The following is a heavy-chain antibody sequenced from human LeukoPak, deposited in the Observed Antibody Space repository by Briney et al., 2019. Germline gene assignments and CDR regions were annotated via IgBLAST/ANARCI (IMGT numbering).Heavy chain of an antibody. Sequence: ASVKFSCKGCGCTFTGFSMHWGRQAAGQGVDWMGRINPNSGGTNYAQKFQGRVTMTRDTSISTAYMELSRLRSDDTAVYYCAREDDYGDYVIDYWGQGTLVIVSS. CDR3: AREDDYGDYVIDY. V-gene: IGHV1-2*06. D-gene: IGHD4-17*01. CDR1: GCTFTGFS. CDR2: INPNSGGT. J-gene: IGHJ4*02.